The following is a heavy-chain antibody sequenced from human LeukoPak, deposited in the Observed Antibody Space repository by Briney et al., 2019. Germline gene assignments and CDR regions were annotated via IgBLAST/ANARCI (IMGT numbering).Heavy chain of an antibody. D-gene: IGHD4-17*01. CDR1: GFTFSNYA. CDR3: AKDAYTTVTDG. V-gene: IGHV3-23*01. CDR2: ISGSGDNT. J-gene: IGHJ4*02. Sequence: GGSLRLSCAASGFTFSNYAMGWVRQAPGRGLEWVSTISGSGDNTYYADSVKGRFTISRDNSKNTLYLQMNSLRAEDTAVYYCAKDAYTTVTDGWGQGTLVTVSS.